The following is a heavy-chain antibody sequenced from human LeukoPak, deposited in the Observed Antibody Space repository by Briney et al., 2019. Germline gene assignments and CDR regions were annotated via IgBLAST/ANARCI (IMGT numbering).Heavy chain of an antibody. CDR2: FDPEDGET. CDR1: GYALTELS. CDR3: ARGGHLRIMITFGGSGAFDI. D-gene: IGHD3-16*01. V-gene: IGHV1-24*01. Sequence: GASVKVSCKVSGYALTELSMHWVRQAPGEGLEWVGGFDPEDGETISAQKFQGRVIMTEDTSTDTAYMDLSSLRSEDTAVYYCARGGHLRIMITFGGSGAFDIWGQGTMVTVSS. J-gene: IGHJ3*02.